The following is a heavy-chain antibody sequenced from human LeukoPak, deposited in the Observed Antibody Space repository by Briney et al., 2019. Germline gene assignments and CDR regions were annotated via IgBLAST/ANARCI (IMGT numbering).Heavy chain of an antibody. J-gene: IGHJ4*02. CDR2: IRYDGSNK. V-gene: IGHV3-30*02. CDR1: GFTFSSYG. CDR3: AKEGGGYDPGGCDY. D-gene: IGHD5-12*01. Sequence: GGSLRLSCAASGFTFSSYGMHWVRQAPGKGLEWVAFIRYDGSNKYYADSVKGRFTISRDNSKNTLYLQMNSLRAEDTAVYYCAKEGGGYDPGGCDYWGQGTLVTVSS.